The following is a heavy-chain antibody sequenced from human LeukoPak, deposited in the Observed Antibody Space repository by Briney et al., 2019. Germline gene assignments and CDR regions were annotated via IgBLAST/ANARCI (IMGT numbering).Heavy chain of an antibody. D-gene: IGHD3-10*01. CDR2: IGGDGGGGT. V-gene: IGHV3-23*01. CDR3: LKDFGRNLGGPGY. Sequence: HSGGSLRLSCAASGFTFSTYTMAWVRQAPGGGPEWVSGIGGDGGGGTYYADSVRGRFAISRDNSKSTLYLQMNSLRVEDTAVHYCLKDFGRNLGGPGYWGRGTLVTVSP. J-gene: IGHJ4*02. CDR1: GFTFSTYT.